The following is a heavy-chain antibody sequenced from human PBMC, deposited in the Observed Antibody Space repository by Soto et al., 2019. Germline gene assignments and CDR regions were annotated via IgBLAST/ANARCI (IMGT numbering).Heavy chain of an antibody. J-gene: IGHJ5*01. CDR3: ARLTCHSGSYLDS. CDR1: GGSISSSSYY. CDR2: IYYSGST. Sequence: SETLSLTCTVSGGSISSSSYYWGWIRQPPGKGLEWIGSIYYSGSTYYNPSLKSRVTISVDTSKNQFSLKLSSVTAADTAVYYCARLTCHSGSYLDSWGQGTLVTVSS. V-gene: IGHV4-39*01. D-gene: IGHD1-26*01.